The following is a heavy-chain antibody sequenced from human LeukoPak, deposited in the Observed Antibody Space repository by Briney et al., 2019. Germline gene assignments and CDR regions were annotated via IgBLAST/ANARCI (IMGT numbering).Heavy chain of an antibody. J-gene: IGHJ4*02. Sequence: GGSLRLSCAASGFTVSSNYMKWVRQAPGKGLEWVSAIYGGGNIYYADSVKGRFTISRDNSKNTLYLQMNSLRAEDTAVYYCARGAGYNYPYYFDYWGQGTLVTVSS. CDR3: ARGAGYNYPYYFDY. CDR1: GFTVSSNY. D-gene: IGHD5-24*01. CDR2: IYGGGNI. V-gene: IGHV3-53*01.